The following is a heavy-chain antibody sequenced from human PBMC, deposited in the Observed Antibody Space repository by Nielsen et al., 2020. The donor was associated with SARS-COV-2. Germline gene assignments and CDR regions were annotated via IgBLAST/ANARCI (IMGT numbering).Heavy chain of an antibody. Sequence: SLTLSCAASGFTFDDYAMHWVRQAPGKGLEWVSGISWNSGSIGYADSVKGRFTISRDNAKNSLYLQMNSLRAEDTALYYCANPDYWGQGTLVTVSS. J-gene: IGHJ4*02. CDR1: GFTFDDYA. CDR3: ANPDY. CDR2: ISWNSGSI. V-gene: IGHV3-9*01.